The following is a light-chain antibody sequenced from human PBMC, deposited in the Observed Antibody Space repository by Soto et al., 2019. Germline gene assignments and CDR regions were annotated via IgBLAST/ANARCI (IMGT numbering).Light chain of an antibody. Sequence: DIQMTQSPSSLSASVGDRVTITCRASQSISSYLNWYQQKPVKAPKLLIYAASSLQSGVPSRFSGSGSGTDFTLTISSLQPEDFATYYYQQSYSPPQTFGQGTKVEIK. CDR2: AAS. V-gene: IGKV1-39*01. J-gene: IGKJ1*01. CDR1: QSISSY. CDR3: QQSYSPPQT.